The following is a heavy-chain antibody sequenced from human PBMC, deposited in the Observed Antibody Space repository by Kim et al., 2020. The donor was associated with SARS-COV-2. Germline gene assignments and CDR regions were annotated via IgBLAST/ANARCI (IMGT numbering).Heavy chain of an antibody. D-gene: IGHD5-18*01. V-gene: IGHV4-39*01. CDR3: ARHYFLPRYSYDKGIRFDP. J-gene: IGHJ5*02. Sequence: GRVTISGDTSKNQFSLKLSSVAAADTAVYYCARHYFLPRYSYDKGIRFDPWGQGTLVTVSS.